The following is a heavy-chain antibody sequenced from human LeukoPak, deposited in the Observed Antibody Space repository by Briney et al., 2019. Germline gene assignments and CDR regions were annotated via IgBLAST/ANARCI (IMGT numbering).Heavy chain of an antibody. D-gene: IGHD2-2*01. CDR3: ASTRSTSCFCWFDP. CDR2: IYYSGST. CDR1: GGSISSYY. Sequence: SSETLSLTCTVSGGSISSYYWSWIRQPPGKELEWIGSIYYSGSTYYNPSLKSRVTISVDTSKNQFSLKLSSVTAADTAVYYCASTRSTSCFCWFDPWGQGTLVTVSS. J-gene: IGHJ5*02. V-gene: IGHV4-59*05.